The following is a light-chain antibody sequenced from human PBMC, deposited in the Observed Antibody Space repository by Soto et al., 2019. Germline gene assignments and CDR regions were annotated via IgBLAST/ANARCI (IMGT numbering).Light chain of an antibody. Sequence: QSALPQPASVSGSPGQSITISCSGTSSNIGGYNVVSLYQQHPGKAPKVILFEVNKRPSGVSGRFSGSKSGNTASLTISGLQAEDEADYYCCSFTSSNTHVFGTGTKLTVL. CDR2: EVN. J-gene: IGLJ1*01. V-gene: IGLV2-23*02. CDR3: CSFTSSNTHV. CDR1: SSNIGGYNV.